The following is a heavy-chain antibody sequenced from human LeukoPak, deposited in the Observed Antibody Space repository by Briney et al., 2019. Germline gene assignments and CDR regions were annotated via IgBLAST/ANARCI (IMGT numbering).Heavy chain of an antibody. CDR2: IIPIFGTA. Sequence: SVKVSCKASGYTFTSYGISWVRQAPGQGLEWMGGIIPIFGTANYAQKFQGRVTITTDESTSTAYMELSSLRSEGTAVYYCARGGIAARPYYYYYMDVWGKGTTVTVSS. V-gene: IGHV1-69*05. CDR1: GYTFTSYG. CDR3: ARGGIAARPYYYYYMDV. J-gene: IGHJ6*03. D-gene: IGHD6-6*01.